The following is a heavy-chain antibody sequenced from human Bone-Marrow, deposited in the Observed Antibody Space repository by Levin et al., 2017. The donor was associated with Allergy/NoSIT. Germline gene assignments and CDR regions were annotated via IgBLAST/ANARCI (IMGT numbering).Heavy chain of an antibody. CDR2: FYYSGSP. CDR3: ARQQSGLYEPFDI. Sequence: SETLSLTCTVSGVSISRTTHYWGWIRQSPGKGLEWIGSFYYSGSPYYNPSLKSRVTISVDTSKNQFSLKVNSVTAADTAVYSCARQQSGLYEPFDIWGQGTMVTVSS. J-gene: IGHJ3*02. D-gene: IGHD3-16*01. V-gene: IGHV4-39*01. CDR1: GVSISRTTHY.